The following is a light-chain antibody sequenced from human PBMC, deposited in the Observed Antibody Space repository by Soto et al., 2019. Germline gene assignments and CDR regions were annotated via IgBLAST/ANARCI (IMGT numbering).Light chain of an antibody. CDR2: GNN. CDR3: QSFDSSLSAYV. Sequence: QSVLTQSPSVSWAPRQRVTISCTGGSSKIGTGSDVRWYQHLPGAAPRLLLYGNNNRPSGVPDRFSGSKSGTSASLAITGLQAEDEADYYCQSFDSSLSAYVFGPGTKVTVL. CDR1: SSKIGTGSD. J-gene: IGLJ1*01. V-gene: IGLV1-40*01.